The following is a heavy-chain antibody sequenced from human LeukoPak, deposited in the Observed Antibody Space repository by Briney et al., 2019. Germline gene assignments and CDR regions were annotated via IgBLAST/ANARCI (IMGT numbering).Heavy chain of an antibody. Sequence: PSETLSLTCTVSGGSISSSSCYWGWIRQPPGKGLEWIGSIYYSGSTYYNPSLKSRVTISVDTSKNQFSLKLSSVTAADTAVYYCASPKWELRGFDPWGQGTLVTVSS. CDR1: GGSISSSSCY. D-gene: IGHD1-26*01. CDR2: IYYSGST. J-gene: IGHJ5*02. CDR3: ASPKWELRGFDP. V-gene: IGHV4-39*01.